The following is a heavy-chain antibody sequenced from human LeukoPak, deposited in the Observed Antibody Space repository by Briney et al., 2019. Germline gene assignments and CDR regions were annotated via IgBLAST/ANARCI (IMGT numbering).Heavy chain of an antibody. D-gene: IGHD3-10*01. V-gene: IGHV6-1*01. CDR1: GDSVSSNSAA. Sequence: SQTLSLTCVISGDSVSSNSAAWNWIRQSPSRGLEWLGRTYYRSKWYSYSAVSVKSRIIINPDTSKNQFSLQLNSVTPEDTAVYYCARGGSGSYYHLFDYWGQGTLVTVSS. CDR3: ARGGSGSYYHLFDY. CDR2: TYYRSKWYS. J-gene: IGHJ4*02.